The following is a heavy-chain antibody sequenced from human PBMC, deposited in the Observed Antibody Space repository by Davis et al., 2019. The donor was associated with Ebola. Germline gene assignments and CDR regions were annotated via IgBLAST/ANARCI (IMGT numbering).Heavy chain of an antibody. CDR3: ARRGTSSWYAGWFDP. D-gene: IGHD6-13*01. CDR1: GGSISSYY. V-gene: IGHV4-59*08. Sequence: GSLRLSCAVSGGSISSYYWSWIRQPPGKGLEWIGYIYYSGSTNYNPSLKSRVTISVDTSKNQFSLKLSSVTAADTAMHYCARRGTSSWYAGWFDPWGQGTLVTVSS. J-gene: IGHJ5*02. CDR2: IYYSGST.